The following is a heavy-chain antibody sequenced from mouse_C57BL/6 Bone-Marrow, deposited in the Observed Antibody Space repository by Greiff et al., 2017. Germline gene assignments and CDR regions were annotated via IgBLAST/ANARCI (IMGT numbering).Heavy chain of an antibody. J-gene: IGHJ1*03. CDR3: TREGDGSLLYWYFDV. Sequence: VQLQQSGTVLARPGASVKMSCKTSGYTFTSYWMHWVKQRPGQGLEWIGAIYPGNSDTSYNQKFKGKAKLTAVTSASTAYMERSSLTNEDSAVYYCTREGDGSLLYWYFDVWGTGTTVTVSA. CDR2: IYPGNSDT. CDR1: GYTFTSYW. D-gene: IGHD1-1*01. V-gene: IGHV1-5*01.